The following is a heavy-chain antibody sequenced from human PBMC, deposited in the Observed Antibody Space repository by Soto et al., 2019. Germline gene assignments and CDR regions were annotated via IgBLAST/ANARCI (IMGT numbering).Heavy chain of an antibody. CDR3: ARGWAQYSGSYHGPDAFDI. CDR1: GGTFSSYA. D-gene: IGHD1-26*01. CDR2: IIPIFGTA. V-gene: IGHV1-69*06. Sequence: VASVKVSCKASGGTFSSYAISWVRQAPGQGLEWMGGIIPIFGTANYAQKFQGRVTITADKSTSTAYMELSSLRSEDTAVYYCARGWAQYSGSYHGPDAFDIWGQGTMVTVSS. J-gene: IGHJ3*02.